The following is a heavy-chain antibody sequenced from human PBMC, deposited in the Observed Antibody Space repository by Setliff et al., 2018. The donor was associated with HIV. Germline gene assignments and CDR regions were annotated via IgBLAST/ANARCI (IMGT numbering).Heavy chain of an antibody. D-gene: IGHD1-26*01. J-gene: IGHJ4*02. CDR1: GGSMSTYY. Sequence: SETLSLTCTVSGGSMSTYYWSWIRQPPGKGLEWIGYIYTSGSTNYNPSLRSRVTISVDTSKNHFSLRLSSVTAADTAVYYCARSIVGANPFDYWGQGTLVTVSS. CDR2: IYTSGST. CDR3: ARSIVGANPFDY. V-gene: IGHV4-4*08.